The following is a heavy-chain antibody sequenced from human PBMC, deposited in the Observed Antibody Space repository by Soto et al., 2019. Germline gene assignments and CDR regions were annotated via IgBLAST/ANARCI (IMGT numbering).Heavy chain of an antibody. CDR3: ARPGNNQLVDFFDY. Sequence: ASVKVSCKASGYSFTSFGISWVRQAPGQGLEWMGWISAYNGNTNYAQKLQGRVTMTTDTSTSTAYMELRSLRSDDTAVYYCARPGNNQLVDFFDYWGQGTLVTVSS. J-gene: IGHJ4*02. CDR2: ISAYNGNT. D-gene: IGHD2-15*01. V-gene: IGHV1-18*01. CDR1: GYSFTSFG.